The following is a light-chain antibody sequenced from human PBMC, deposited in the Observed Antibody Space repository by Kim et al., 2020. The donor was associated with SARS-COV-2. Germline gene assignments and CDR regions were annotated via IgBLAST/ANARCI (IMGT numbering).Light chain of an antibody. CDR1: SSNIGAGYD. CDR3: QSYDSSLSGSV. J-gene: IGLJ3*02. Sequence: QEVTISCTGSSSNIGAGYDVHWYQQLPGTAPKLLIYGNSNRPSGVPDRFCGSKSGTSASLAITGLQAEDEADYYCQSYDSSLSGSVFGGGTQLTVL. CDR2: GNS. V-gene: IGLV1-40*01.